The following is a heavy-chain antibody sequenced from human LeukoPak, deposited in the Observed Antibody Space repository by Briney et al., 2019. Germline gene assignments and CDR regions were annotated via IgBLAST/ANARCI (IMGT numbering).Heavy chain of an antibody. D-gene: IGHD2-15*01. V-gene: IGHV3-7*01. CDR1: GFSFNSYW. CDR3: GRFGYVAAVDL. CDR2: INPAGSDT. Sequence: HSGGSLRLSCAASGFSFNSYWMTWVRQAPGRGLEWVANINPAGSDTYYVDPVKGRFTISRDNAKNLVYLQMNSLRAEDTAVYSCGRFGYVAAVDLWSQGTLVTVSS. J-gene: IGHJ4*02.